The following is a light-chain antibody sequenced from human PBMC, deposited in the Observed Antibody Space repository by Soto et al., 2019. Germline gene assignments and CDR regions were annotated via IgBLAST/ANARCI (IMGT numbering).Light chain of an antibody. V-gene: IGKV1-5*03. J-gene: IGKJ1*01. Sequence: DIQMTQSPSTLSASVGDRVTITCRASQSISSWLAWYQQKPGKAPKLLIYKASSLESGVPSRFSGSGSGPESTLTISSRQPDNFATYYCQQYNSYWTFGQGTKVEIK. CDR1: QSISSW. CDR2: KAS. CDR3: QQYNSYWT.